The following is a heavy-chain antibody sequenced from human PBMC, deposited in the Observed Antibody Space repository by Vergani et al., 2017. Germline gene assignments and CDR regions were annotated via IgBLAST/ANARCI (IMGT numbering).Heavy chain of an antibody. J-gene: IGHJ4*01. V-gene: IGHV3-23*01. CDR2: ISGPGLST. CDR1: GFTFSNFA. D-gene: IGHD2/OR15-2a*01. CDR3: VKEKIDLGSYFFDS. Sequence: EVHLLESGGGFVQSGGSLRLFCAASGFTFSNFAVCWVRQAPGRGLAWVSSISGPGLSTYYADSVKGRFSISRDNSKNKVLLQMHRLRAEDTAIYYCVKEKIDLGSYFFDSWGHGILVTVSS.